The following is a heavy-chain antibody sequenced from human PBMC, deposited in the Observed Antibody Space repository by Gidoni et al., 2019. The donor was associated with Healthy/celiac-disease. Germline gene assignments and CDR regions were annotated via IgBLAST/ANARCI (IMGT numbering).Heavy chain of an antibody. CDR3: TRLIAAAGTVDY. D-gene: IGHD6-13*01. CDR2: IRSKANSYAT. J-gene: IGHJ4*02. CDR1: GFTFSGYA. Sequence: EVQPVESGGGLVQPGGSLKLSCAAPGFTFSGYAMHWVRQASGKGLEWVGRIRSKANSYATAYAASVKGRFTISRDDSKNTAYLQMNSLKTEDTAVYYCTRLIAAAGTVDYWGQGTLVTVSS. V-gene: IGHV3-73*01.